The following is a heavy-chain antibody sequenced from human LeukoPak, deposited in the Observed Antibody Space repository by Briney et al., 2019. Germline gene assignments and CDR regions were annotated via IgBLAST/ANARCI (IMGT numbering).Heavy chain of an antibody. Sequence: GGSLRLSCAASGFTGSGNYINWVRQAPGKGLEWVSVISSSGNTYYADSVKGRFTISRDNSKNTVYLQMNSLRAEDTAVYYCARDLEGAGHWGQGTLVTVSS. CDR3: ARDLEGAGH. J-gene: IGHJ4*02. CDR1: GFTGSGNY. CDR2: ISSSGNT. V-gene: IGHV3-53*01. D-gene: IGHD6-13*01.